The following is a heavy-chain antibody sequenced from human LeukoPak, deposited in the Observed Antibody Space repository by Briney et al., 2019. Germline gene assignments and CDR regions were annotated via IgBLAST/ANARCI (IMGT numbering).Heavy chain of an antibody. J-gene: IGHJ4*02. Sequence: GGSLRLSCTASGFIFSNYWMTWVRQAPGKGLEWVAQINQDGSKEYYIDSVKARFSISRDNARNSLSLQMNSLRAEDTAVYYCVRDGGVSGHHLLDYWGQGTLVNVSS. D-gene: IGHD5-12*01. CDR1: GFIFSNYW. V-gene: IGHV3-7*01. CDR3: VRDGGVSGHHLLDY. CDR2: INQDGSKE.